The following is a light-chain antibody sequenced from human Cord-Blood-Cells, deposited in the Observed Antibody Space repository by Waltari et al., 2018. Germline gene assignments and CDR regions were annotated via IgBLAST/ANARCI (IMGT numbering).Light chain of an antibody. Sequence: QSGLTQPRSVSGSRGQSVTISCTGTSSDVGGYNYVSWYQQHPGKAPKLMIYDVSKRPSGVPDRFSGSKSGNTASLTISGLQAEDEADYYCCSYAGSYTWVFGGGTKLTVL. CDR1: SSDVGGYNY. CDR3: CSYAGSYTWV. J-gene: IGLJ3*02. V-gene: IGLV2-11*01. CDR2: DVS.